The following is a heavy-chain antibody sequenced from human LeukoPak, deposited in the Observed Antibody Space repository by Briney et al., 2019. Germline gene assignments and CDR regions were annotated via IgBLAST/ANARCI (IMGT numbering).Heavy chain of an antibody. CDR1: GGSISSGGYY. CDR2: IYYSGST. V-gene: IGHV4-31*03. J-gene: IGHJ6*02. D-gene: IGHD3-3*01. Sequence: SETLSLTCTVSGGSISSGGYYWSWIRQHPGEGLEWIGYIYYSGSTYYNPSLKSRVTISVDTSKNQFSLKLSSVTAADTAVYYCARAYYDFWSGWLFYYGMDVWGQGTTVTVSS. CDR3: ARAYYDFWSGWLFYYGMDV.